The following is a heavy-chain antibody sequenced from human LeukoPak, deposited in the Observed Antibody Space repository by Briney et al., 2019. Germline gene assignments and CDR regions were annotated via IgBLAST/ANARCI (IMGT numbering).Heavy chain of an antibody. J-gene: IGHJ4*02. CDR1: GGTFSSYA. V-gene: IGHV1-69*05. D-gene: IGHD6-19*01. CDR3: ARGRTGSSGWYGY. Sequence: SVKVPCKASGGTFSSYAISWVRQAPGQGLEWMGRIIPIFGTANYAQKFQGRVTITTDESTSTAYMELSSLRSEDTAVYYCARGRTGSSGWYGYWGQGTLVTVSS. CDR2: IIPIFGTA.